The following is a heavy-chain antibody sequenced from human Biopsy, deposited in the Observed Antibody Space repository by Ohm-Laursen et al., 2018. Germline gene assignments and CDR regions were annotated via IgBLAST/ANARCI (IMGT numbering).Heavy chain of an antibody. CDR1: GYTFTSYA. J-gene: IGHJ4*02. Sequence: ASVNASCKVSGYTFTSYAISWVRQAPGQGLERMGWSSGYNGKTNYAQKFQGRLIMTTDTSTSTAYMELRSLRSYGTAVYYCARGVTIFAELITRIDYWGQGTLVTVSS. V-gene: IGHV1-18*01. D-gene: IGHD3-3*01. CDR2: SSGYNGKT. CDR3: ARGVTIFAELITRIDY.